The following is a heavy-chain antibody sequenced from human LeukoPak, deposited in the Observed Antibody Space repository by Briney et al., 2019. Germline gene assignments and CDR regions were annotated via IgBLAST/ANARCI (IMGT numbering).Heavy chain of an antibody. CDR3: ARDDYGGNYYYYYYMDV. CDR2: ISSGGTTI. D-gene: IGHD4-23*01. J-gene: IGHJ6*03. V-gene: IGHV3-11*01. Sequence: GGSLRLSCAASGFTFSDYYMSWIRQAPGKGLEWISYISSGGTTIYYADSVTGRFTISRDNAKNSLYLQMNSLRAEDTAVYYCARDDYGGNYYYYYYMDVWGKGTTVTISS. CDR1: GFTFSDYY.